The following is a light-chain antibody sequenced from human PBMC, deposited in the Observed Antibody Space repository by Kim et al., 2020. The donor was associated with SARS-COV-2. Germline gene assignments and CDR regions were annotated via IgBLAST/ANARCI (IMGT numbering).Light chain of an antibody. CDR3: NSRDISGNYWV. CDR1: SLRSYY. V-gene: IGLV3-19*01. Sequence: SSELTQEPAVSVALGQTVRITCQGDSLRSYYVRWYQQKSRQAPILVIYGKNDRPSGIPDRFSGSTSGDTASLTVTGAQAEDEADYYCNSRDISGNYWVFGGGTQLTVL. CDR2: GKN. J-gene: IGLJ3*02.